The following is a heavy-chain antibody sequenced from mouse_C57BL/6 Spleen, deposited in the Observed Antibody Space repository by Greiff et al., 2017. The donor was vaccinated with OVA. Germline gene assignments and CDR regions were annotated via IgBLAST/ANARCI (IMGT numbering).Heavy chain of an antibody. J-gene: IGHJ2*01. CDR3: ARSDDGYPYFDY. CDR2: IYPGDGDT. Sequence: VQLQQSGPELVKPGASVKISCKASGYAFSSSWMNWVKQRPGKGLEWIGRIYPGDGDTNYNGKFKGKATLTADKSSSTAYMQRSSLTSEDSAVYFCARSDDGYPYFDYWGQGTTLTVSS. CDR1: GYAFSSSW. V-gene: IGHV1-82*01. D-gene: IGHD2-3*01.